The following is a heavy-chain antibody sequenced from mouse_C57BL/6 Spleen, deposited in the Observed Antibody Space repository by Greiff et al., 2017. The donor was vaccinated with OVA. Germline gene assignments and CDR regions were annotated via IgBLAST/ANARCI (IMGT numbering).Heavy chain of an antibody. CDR2: IYPGSGST. CDR3: ARRDYDDLYWYFDV. D-gene: IGHD2-4*01. Sequence: QVQLQQPGAELVKPGASVKMSCKASGYTFTSYWITWVKQRPGQGLVWIGDIYPGSGSTNYNEKFKSKATLTVDTSSSTAYMQLSSLTSEDSAVYYCARRDYDDLYWYFDVWGTGTTVTGS. J-gene: IGHJ1*03. CDR1: GYTFTSYW. V-gene: IGHV1-55*01.